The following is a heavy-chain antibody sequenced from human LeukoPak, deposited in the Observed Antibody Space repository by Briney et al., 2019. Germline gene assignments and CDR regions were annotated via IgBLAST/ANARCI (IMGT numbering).Heavy chain of an antibody. CDR1: GFTFSSYA. CDR2: ISGSGGTT. V-gene: IGHV3-23*01. D-gene: IGHD3-22*01. CDR3: ARDYHDSSGSYGVDF. J-gene: IGHJ4*02. Sequence: QAGGSLRLSCAASGFTFSSYALSWVRQAPGKGLEWVSVISGSGGTTHYAESVKGRFTISRDNSKNTLYMQMNSLRAEDTAVYYCARDYHDSSGSYGVDFWGQGTMVTVSS.